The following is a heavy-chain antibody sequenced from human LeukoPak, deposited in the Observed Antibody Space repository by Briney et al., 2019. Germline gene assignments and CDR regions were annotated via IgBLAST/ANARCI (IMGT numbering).Heavy chain of an antibody. CDR1: GFTFSSYG. CDR2: IRYDGSNK. D-gene: IGHD6-19*01. J-gene: IGHJ4*02. CDR3: AKDREYSSGWYYFDH. V-gene: IGHV3-30*02. Sequence: GGSLRLSCAASGFTFSSYGMHWVRQAPGKGLEWVAFIRYDGSNKYYADSAKGRFSISRDNSKDTLYLQMNSLRAEDTAVYYCAKDREYSSGWYYFDHWGQGTLVTVSS.